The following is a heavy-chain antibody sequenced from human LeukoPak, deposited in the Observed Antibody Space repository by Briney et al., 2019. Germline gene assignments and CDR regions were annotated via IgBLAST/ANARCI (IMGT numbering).Heavy chain of an antibody. D-gene: IGHD3-9*01. V-gene: IGHV3-30-3*01. CDR2: ISYDGSNK. CDR3: ARHSPYYHILTGPFGY. J-gene: IGHJ4*02. CDR1: GFTFSSYA. Sequence: GRSLRLSCAASGFTFSSYAMHWVRQAPGKGLEWVAVISYDGSNKYYADSVKGRFTISRDNSKNTLYLQMNSLRAEDTAVYYCARHSPYYHILTGPFGYWGQGTLVTVSS.